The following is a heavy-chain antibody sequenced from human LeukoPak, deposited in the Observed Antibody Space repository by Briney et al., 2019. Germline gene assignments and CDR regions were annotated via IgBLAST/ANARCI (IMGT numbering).Heavy chain of an antibody. V-gene: IGHV4-34*01. CDR3: ASSPGSIAARPSAGYFDL. Sequence: SETLSLTCAVSGGSFSGYYWSWIRQPPGKGLEWIGEINHSGSTNYNPSLKSRVTISVDTSKNQFSLKLSSVTAADTAVYYCASSPGSIAARPSAGYFDLWGRGTLVTVSS. J-gene: IGHJ2*01. D-gene: IGHD6-6*01. CDR2: INHSGST. CDR1: GGSFSGYY.